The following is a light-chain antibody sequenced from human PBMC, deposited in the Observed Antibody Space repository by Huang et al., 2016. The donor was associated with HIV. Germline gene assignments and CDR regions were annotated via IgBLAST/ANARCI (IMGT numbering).Light chain of an antibody. CDR3: QQYNNWPPAT. Sequence: EIVMTQSPAHLSVSPGERATLSCRASQSGSSNLAWYQQKPCQSPRLRIYGESTRATGIPARFSGSGSGTEFTLTISSLQSEDFAVYYCQQYNNWPPATFGPGTKVDIK. CDR2: GES. V-gene: IGKV3-15*01. CDR1: QSGSSN. J-gene: IGKJ3*01.